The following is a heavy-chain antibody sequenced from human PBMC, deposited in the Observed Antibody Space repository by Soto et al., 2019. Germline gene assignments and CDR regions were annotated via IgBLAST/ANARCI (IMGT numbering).Heavy chain of an antibody. Sequence: QVQLEQSAPEVKKPGASVKVSCKASGYTFTTYGISWVRQAPGQGLEWLGWINTHNGNTNYAPNLQVRVIMTADTSTSTAYMELRSLRSDDTAIYYCTREGSAPYYYYGMDAWGQGTTVTVSS. CDR3: TREGSAPYYYYGMDA. CDR1: GYTFTTYG. D-gene: IGHD3-10*01. CDR2: INTHNGNT. J-gene: IGHJ6*02. V-gene: IGHV1-18*01.